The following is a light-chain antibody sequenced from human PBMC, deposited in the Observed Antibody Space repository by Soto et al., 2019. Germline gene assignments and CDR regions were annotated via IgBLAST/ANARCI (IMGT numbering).Light chain of an antibody. Sequence: DIQMTQSPSTLSASVGDRVTITCRASQTISTWLAWDHQKPGKAPNLLIYNSSNLESVVPSMFSGSGSGTEFFLTITSLHPDDFETYCCQQYNIYRFTFGQGTKREIK. CDR2: NSS. V-gene: IGKV1-5*01. CDR3: QQYNIYRFT. J-gene: IGKJ2*01. CDR1: QTISTW.